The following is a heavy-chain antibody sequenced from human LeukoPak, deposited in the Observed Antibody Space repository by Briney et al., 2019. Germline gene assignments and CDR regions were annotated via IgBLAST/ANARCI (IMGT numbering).Heavy chain of an antibody. V-gene: IGHV1-3*01. J-gene: IGHJ4*02. Sequence: ASVKVSCKASGYTFTSYAVHWVRQAPGQRLEWMGWINAGNGNTKYLQKFQGRVTITRDTSASTAYMELSSLRSEDTAVYYCTLTDYGDYWGQGTLVIVSS. CDR3: TLTDYGDY. CDR2: INAGNGNT. CDR1: GYTFTSYA.